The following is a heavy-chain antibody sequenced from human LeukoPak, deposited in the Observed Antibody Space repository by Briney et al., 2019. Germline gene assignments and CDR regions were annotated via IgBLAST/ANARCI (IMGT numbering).Heavy chain of an antibody. D-gene: IGHD3-9*01. CDR2: IYPGDSDT. J-gene: IGHJ3*02. CDR3: ARLSYYDILTGSDAFDI. CDR1: GYSFTSYC. V-gene: IGHV5-51*01. Sequence: GESLKISCKGSGYSFTSYCIGWVRQMPGKGLEWMGIIYPGDSDTRYSPSFQGQVTISADKSISTAYLQWSSLKASDTAMYYCARLSYYDILTGSDAFDIWGQGTVVTVSS.